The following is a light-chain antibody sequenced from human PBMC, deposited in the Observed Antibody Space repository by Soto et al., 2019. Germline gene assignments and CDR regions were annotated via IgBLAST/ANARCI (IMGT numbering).Light chain of an antibody. CDR2: EGS. V-gene: IGLV2-23*01. J-gene: IGLJ1*01. CDR1: TSDIGTYNL. Sequence: ALTQPASVSGPPEQSITISCTGTTSDIGTYNLVSWYQHPPGKAPKLLLYEGSKRPSGISDRFSGSKSGNTASLTISGLQADDEADYYCCSYAGYSTYVFGTGTRSPS. CDR3: CSYAGYSTYV.